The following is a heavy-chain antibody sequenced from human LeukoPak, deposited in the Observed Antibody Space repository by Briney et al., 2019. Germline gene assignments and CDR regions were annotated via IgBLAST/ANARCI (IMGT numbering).Heavy chain of an antibody. CDR3: GKPAKYWLVRGNGVDV. CDR2: IDAGGGDT. D-gene: IGHD6-19*01. CDR1: GFSFSTYA. Sequence: GGSLRLSCAASGFSFSTYAMTWVRQAPGKGLEWVASIDAGGGDTYHSDSVKGRFTISRDNSMKTLYLQMNSLGADDTAVYYCGKPAKYWLVRGNGVDVWGQGTTVTVSS. J-gene: IGHJ6*02. V-gene: IGHV3-23*01.